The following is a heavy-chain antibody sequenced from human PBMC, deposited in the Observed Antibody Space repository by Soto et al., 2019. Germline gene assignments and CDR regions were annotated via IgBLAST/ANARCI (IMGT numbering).Heavy chain of an antibody. V-gene: IGHV3-53*01. D-gene: IGHD2-2*01. J-gene: IGHJ6*02. CDR2: IYSGGST. Sequence: EVQLVESGGGLIQPGGSLRLSCAASGFIVSSNYMSWVRQAPGKGLEWVAVIYSGGSTYYADSVKGRFTISRDNSKNTLYLQMNTLRAEDTAVYYCARDQRTSWSVNYYGMDVWGQGTTVTVSS. CDR1: GFIVSSNY. CDR3: ARDQRTSWSVNYYGMDV.